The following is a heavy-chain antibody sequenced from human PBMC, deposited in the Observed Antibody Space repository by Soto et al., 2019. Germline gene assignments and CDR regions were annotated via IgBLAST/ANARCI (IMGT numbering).Heavy chain of an antibody. D-gene: IGHD3-22*01. CDR1: GYTFTDYY. V-gene: IGHV1-2*02. J-gene: IGHJ5*02. CDR3: ARSTYNYDSSGYYYNWFDT. CDR2: INPKRGAT. Sequence: QVQLVQSGAEVKRPGASMRVSCKASGYTFTDYYIHWVRQAPGQGLDWMGWINPKRGATNYAQKFQGRVTMTRDTAISTAYMDLNRLRSDDTAVYYCARSTYNYDSSGYYYNWFDTWGQGTLVTVSS.